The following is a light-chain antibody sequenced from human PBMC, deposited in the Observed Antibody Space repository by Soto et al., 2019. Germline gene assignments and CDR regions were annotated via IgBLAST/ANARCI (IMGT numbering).Light chain of an antibody. J-gene: IGLJ2*01. CDR1: SSDVGAYNF. Sequence: QSALTQPASVSGSPGQSITISCTGTSSDVGAYNFVSWYQQHPGKAPKLMICDVSKRPSEVSNRFSGSKSGKTASLTISGLQAEDEADYYCSSYTSSSTLGVIFGGGTKLTVL. CDR3: SSYTSSSTLGVI. CDR2: DVS. V-gene: IGLV2-14*03.